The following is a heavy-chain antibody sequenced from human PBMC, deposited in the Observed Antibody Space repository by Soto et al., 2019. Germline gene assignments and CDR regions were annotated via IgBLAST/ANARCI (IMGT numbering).Heavy chain of an antibody. Sequence: ASVKVSCKASGYTFTSYAMHWVRQAPGQRXEWMGWINAGNGNTKYSQKFQGRVTITRDTSASTAYMELSSLRSEDTAVYYCARETRSGYCSGGSCHYYFDYWGQGTLVTVCS. CDR3: ARETRSGYCSGGSCHYYFDY. CDR2: INAGNGNT. CDR1: GYTFTSYA. J-gene: IGHJ4*02. D-gene: IGHD2-15*01. V-gene: IGHV1-3*01.